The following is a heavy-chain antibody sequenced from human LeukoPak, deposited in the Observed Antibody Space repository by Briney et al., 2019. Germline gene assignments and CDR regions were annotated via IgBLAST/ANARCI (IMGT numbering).Heavy chain of an antibody. Sequence: ASVKVSCKASGYTFTGYYMHWVRQAPGQGLGWMGWINPNSGGTNYAQKFQGRVTMTRDTSISTAYMELSRLRSDDTAVYYCARDLTRPMRYYDSNGYYSFDYWGQGTLVTVSS. CDR1: GYTFTGYY. D-gene: IGHD3-22*01. CDR2: INPNSGGT. V-gene: IGHV1-2*02. CDR3: ARDLTRPMRYYDSNGYYSFDY. J-gene: IGHJ4*02.